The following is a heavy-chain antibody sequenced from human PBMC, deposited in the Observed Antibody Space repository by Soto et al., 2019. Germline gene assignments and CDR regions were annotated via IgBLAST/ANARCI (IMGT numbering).Heavy chain of an antibody. CDR2: IYYSGST. J-gene: IGHJ4*02. D-gene: IGHD3-3*01. Sequence: PSETLSLTCTVSGGSISSGGYYWSWIRQHPGKGLEWIGYIYYSGSTYYNPSLKSRVTISVDTSKNQFSLKLSSVTAADTAVYYCARVYYDFWSGYSGGYFDYWGQGTLVTISS. CDR3: ARVYYDFWSGYSGGYFDY. CDR1: GGSISSGGYY. V-gene: IGHV4-31*03.